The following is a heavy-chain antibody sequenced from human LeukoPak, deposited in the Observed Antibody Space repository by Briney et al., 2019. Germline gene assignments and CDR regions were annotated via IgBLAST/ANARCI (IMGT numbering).Heavy chain of an antibody. D-gene: IGHD2-21*01. CDR1: GYTFTSYG. V-gene: IGHV1-8*03. J-gene: IGHJ4*02. Sequence: GASVKVSCKASGYTFTSYGISWVRQAPGQGLEWMGWMNPNSGNTAYAQKFQGRVTITRNTSISTAYMELSSLRSEDTAVYYCARGSVFLVDYWGQGTLVTVSS. CDR2: MNPNSGNT. CDR3: ARGSVFLVDY.